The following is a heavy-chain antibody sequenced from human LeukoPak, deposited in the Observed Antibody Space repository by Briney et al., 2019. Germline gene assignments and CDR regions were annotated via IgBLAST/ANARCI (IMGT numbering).Heavy chain of an antibody. CDR1: GYTFTSYD. D-gene: IGHD4-17*01. CDR2: MNPNSGNT. V-gene: IGHV1-8*01. Sequence: VSVKVSCKASGYTFTSYDINWVRQATGQGLEWMGWMNPNSGNTGYAQKFQGRVTMTRNTSISTAYMELSSLRSEDTAVYYCARVYGDYHAPIDYWGQGTLVTVSS. J-gene: IGHJ4*02. CDR3: ARVYGDYHAPIDY.